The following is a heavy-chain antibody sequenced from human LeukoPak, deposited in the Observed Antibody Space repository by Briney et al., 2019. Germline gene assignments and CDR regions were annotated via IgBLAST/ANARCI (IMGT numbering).Heavy chain of an antibody. CDR2: ISSSSSYI. J-gene: IGHJ4*02. CDR3: VKERGYRSSWRLEY. CDR1: GFTFSSYS. D-gene: IGHD6-13*01. V-gene: IGHV3-21*01. Sequence: GGSLRLSCAASGFTFSSYSMNWVRQAPGKGLEWVSSISSSSSYIYYADSVKGRFTISRDNAKNSLYLQMNSLRAEDTAVYYCVKERGYRSSWRLEYWGQGTLVTVSS.